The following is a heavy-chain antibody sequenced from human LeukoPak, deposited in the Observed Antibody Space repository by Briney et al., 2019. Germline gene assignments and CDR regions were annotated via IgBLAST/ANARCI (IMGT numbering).Heavy chain of an antibody. Sequence: ASVKVSCKASGYTFTGYYMHWVRQAPGQGLEWMGRINPNSGGTNYAQKFQGRVTMTRDTPISTAYMELSRLRSDDTAVYYCARDISLEDIVVVPAAMTWFDPWGQGTLVTVSS. CDR2: INPNSGGT. CDR3: ARDISLEDIVVVPAAMTWFDP. D-gene: IGHD2-2*01. CDR1: GYTFTGYY. V-gene: IGHV1-2*06. J-gene: IGHJ5*02.